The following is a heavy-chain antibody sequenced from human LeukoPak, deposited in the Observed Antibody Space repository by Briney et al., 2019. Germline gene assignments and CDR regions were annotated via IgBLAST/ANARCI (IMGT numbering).Heavy chain of an antibody. CDR3: ARSPLYSGHIFDY. J-gene: IGHJ4*02. D-gene: IGHD4-11*01. V-gene: IGHV3-53*01. CDR1: GFTVTSNY. Sequence: PGGSLRLSCAASGFTVTSNYLSWVRQAPGKGLEWVSVIYGGGTIYYADSVKGRFTISRDNSKNTLFLQMNSLRAEDTAVYYCARSPLYSGHIFDYWGQGTLVTVSS. CDR2: IYGGGTI.